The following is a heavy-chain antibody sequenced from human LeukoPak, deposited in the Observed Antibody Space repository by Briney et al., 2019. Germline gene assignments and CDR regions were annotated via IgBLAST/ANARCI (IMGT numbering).Heavy chain of an antibody. CDR2: IHYSGST. Sequence: SETLSLTCTVSGGSISGFYWSWLRQPPGKGLEWIGYIHYSGSTNYNPSLKSRVTISVDTSKNQFSLKLNSVPAADTAVYYCARQDNDYPYYFDYWGQGTLVTVSS. CDR1: GGSISGFY. J-gene: IGHJ4*02. V-gene: IGHV4-59*08. CDR3: ARQDNDYPYYFDY. D-gene: IGHD4-11*01.